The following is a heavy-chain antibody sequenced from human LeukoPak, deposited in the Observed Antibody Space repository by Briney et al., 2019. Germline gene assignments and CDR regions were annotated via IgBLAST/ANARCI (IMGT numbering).Heavy chain of an antibody. J-gene: IGHJ4*01. Sequence: GASVMVSCKVSGYTSPFYGITWVRQAPGQGLEWMGGIIPIFGTANYAQKFQGRVTITTDESTSTAYMELSSLRSEDTAVYYCARAGDCSSTSCYDYWGQGTLVTVSS. CDR2: IIPIFGTA. CDR1: GYTSPFYG. V-gene: IGHV1-69*05. CDR3: ARAGDCSSTSCYDY. D-gene: IGHD2-2*01.